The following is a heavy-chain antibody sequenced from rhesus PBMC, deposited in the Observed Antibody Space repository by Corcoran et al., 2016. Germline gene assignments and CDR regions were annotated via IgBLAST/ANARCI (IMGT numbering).Heavy chain of an antibody. Sequence: QLQLQESGPGLVKPSETLSVTCAVSGGSISSSYCSWIRQAPGQGLEWIGSIYGSGSSTNYNPSLKSRVTLSVDTSKNQLSLKLSSVTTADTAVYYCARDRTDYYYDSGDDGYDAFDFWGQGLRVTVSS. V-gene: IGHV4-169*02. CDR2: IYGSGSST. CDR1: GGSISSSY. D-gene: IGHD3-28*01. J-gene: IGHJ3*01. CDR3: ARDRTDYYYDSGDDGYDAFDF.